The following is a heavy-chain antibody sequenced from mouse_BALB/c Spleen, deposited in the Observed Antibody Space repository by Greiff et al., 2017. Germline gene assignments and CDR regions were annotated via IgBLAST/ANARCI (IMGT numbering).Heavy chain of an antibody. D-gene: IGHD3-1*01. J-gene: IGHJ3*01. V-gene: IGHV3-1*02. CDR3: AGGGTGRFAY. Sequence: EVKLVESGPSLVKPSQSLSLTCTVTGYSITSCYSWHWIQQFPRNQLGWMGYIHYSGSTNYNPSLKSRISITRDTSKNQFFLQLNSVTTEDTATCECAGGGTGRFAYWGQGTLVTVSA. CDR2: IHYSGST. CDR1: GYSITSCYS.